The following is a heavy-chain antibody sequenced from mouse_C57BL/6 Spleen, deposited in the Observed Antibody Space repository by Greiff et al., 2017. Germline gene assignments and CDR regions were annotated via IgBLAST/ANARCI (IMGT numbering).Heavy chain of an antibody. V-gene: IGHV1-81*01. CDR1: GYTFTSYG. D-gene: IGHD4-1*01. J-gene: IGHJ4*01. CDR2: IYPRSGNT. CDR3: AKCGTYAMDY. Sequence: LVQSGAELVRPGASVTLSCKASGYTFTSYGISWVKQRPGQGLEWIGEIYPRSGNTYYNEKFKGKATLTADKSSSTAYMELRSLTSEDSAVYFCAKCGTYAMDYWGQGTSVTVSS.